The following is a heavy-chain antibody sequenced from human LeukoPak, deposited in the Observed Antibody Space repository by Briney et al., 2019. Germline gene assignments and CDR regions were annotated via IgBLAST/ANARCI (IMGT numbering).Heavy chain of an antibody. J-gene: IGHJ4*02. CDR3: AGSSSWYFFGY. Sequence: GGSLRLSCAASGFTFSSYAMSWVRQAPGKGLEWVSAISGSGGSTYYADSVKGRFTISRDNSKNTLYLQMNSLRAEDTALYYCAGSSSWYFFGYWGQGTLVTVSS. CDR2: ISGSGGST. V-gene: IGHV3-23*01. CDR1: GFTFSSYA. D-gene: IGHD6-13*01.